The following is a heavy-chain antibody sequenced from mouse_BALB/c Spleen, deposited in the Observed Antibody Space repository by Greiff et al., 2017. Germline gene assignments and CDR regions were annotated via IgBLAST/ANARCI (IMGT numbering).Heavy chain of an antibody. Sequence: EVNLVESGGGLVQPGGSLRLSCAPSGFTFTDYYMSWVRQPPGKALEWLGFIRNKANGYTTEYSASVKGRFTISRDNSQSILYLQMNTLRAEDSATYYCARDDGYYYYAMDYWGQGTSVTVSS. CDR1: GFTFTDYY. J-gene: IGHJ4*01. D-gene: IGHD2-3*01. CDR3: ARDDGYYYYAMDY. V-gene: IGHV7-3*02. CDR2: IRNKANGYTT.